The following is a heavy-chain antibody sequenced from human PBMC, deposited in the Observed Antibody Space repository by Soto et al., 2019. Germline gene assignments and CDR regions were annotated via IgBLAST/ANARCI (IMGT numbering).Heavy chain of an antibody. CDR3: ARELRTGQNWFDP. Sequence: SETLSLTCTVSGGSISSGGYYWSWIRQHPGKGLEWIGYIYYSGSTYYNPSLKSRVTISVDTSKNQFSLKLSSVTAADTAVYYCARELRTGQNWFDPWGQGTPVTVSS. J-gene: IGHJ5*02. V-gene: IGHV4-31*03. CDR1: GGSISSGGYY. CDR2: IYYSGST.